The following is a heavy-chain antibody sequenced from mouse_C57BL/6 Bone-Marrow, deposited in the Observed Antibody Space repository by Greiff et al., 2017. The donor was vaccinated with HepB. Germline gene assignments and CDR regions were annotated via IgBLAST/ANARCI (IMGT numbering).Heavy chain of an antibody. CDR3: TNDVGSFAY. CDR2: IDPENGDT. D-gene: IGHD2-3*01. V-gene: IGHV14-4*01. CDR1: GFNIKDDY. J-gene: IGHJ3*01. Sequence: VQLQQSGAEPVRPGASVKLSCTASGFNIKDDYMHWVKQRPEQGLEWIGWIDPENGDTEYASKFQGKATITADTSSNTAYLQLSSLTSEDTAVYYCTNDVGSFAYWGQGTLVTVSA.